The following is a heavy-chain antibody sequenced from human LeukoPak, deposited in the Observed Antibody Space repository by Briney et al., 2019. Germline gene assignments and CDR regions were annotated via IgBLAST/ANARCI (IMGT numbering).Heavy chain of an antibody. CDR3: ATDSQGRPPYFDY. Sequence: ASVKVSCKVSGYTLTELSMRWVRQAPGKGLEWMGGFDPEDGETIYAQKFQGRVTMTEDTSTDTAYMELSSLRSEDTAVYYCATDSQGRPPYFDYWGQGTLVTVSS. V-gene: IGHV1-24*01. CDR2: FDPEDGET. CDR1: GYTLTELS. D-gene: IGHD6-6*01. J-gene: IGHJ4*02.